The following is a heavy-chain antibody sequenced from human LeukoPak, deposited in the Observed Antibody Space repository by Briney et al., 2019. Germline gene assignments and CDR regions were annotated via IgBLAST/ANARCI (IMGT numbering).Heavy chain of an antibody. CDR1: GFTFNNYA. D-gene: IGHD2-2*02. CDR2: IRYDGSNK. J-gene: IGHJ3*02. V-gene: IGHV3-30*02. CDR3: ARDPGGPHTVKWDAFDI. Sequence: GGSLRLSCAASGFTFNNYAMTWVRQAPGKGLEWVAFIRYDGSNKYYADSVKGRFTISRDNSKNTLYLQMNSLRAEDTAVYYCARDPGGPHTVKWDAFDIWGQGTMVTVSS.